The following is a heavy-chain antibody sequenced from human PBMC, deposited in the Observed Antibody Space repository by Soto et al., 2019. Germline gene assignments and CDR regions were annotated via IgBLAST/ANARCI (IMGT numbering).Heavy chain of an antibody. D-gene: IGHD3-10*01. CDR2: IWYDGSNK. CDR3: ARSGFGELKGFDY. J-gene: IGHJ4*02. CDR1: GFTFSSYG. Sequence: QVQLVESGGGVVQPGRSLRLSCAASGFTFSSYGMHWVRQAPGKGLEWVAVIWYDGSNKYYADSVKGRFTISRDNSKNTLYRQMNSLRAEDTAVYYCARSGFGELKGFDYWGQGTLVTVS. V-gene: IGHV3-33*01.